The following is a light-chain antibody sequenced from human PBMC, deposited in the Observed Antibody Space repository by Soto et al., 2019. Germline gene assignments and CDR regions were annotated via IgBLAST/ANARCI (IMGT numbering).Light chain of an antibody. V-gene: IGLV2-14*01. CDR2: EVN. CDR3: SSYTFRSTLVV. Sequence: QSALTQPASVSGSPGQSITISCTGTSSDVGGYNFVSWYPQHPGKAPKLMIFEVNDRHSRVSDLFSGSKSGITDSLPSSGLQAEDVSDYYGSSYTFRSTLVVVGAGTTVTGL. CDR1: SSDVGGYNF. J-gene: IGLJ3*02.